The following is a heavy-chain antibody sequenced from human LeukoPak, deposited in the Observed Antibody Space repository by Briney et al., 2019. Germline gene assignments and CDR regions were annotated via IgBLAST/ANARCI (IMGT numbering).Heavy chain of an antibody. CDR3: AKDHCSGFPGCYYFDV. V-gene: IGHV3-30*02. CDR2: IWYDGSEK. D-gene: IGHD2-15*01. Sequence: GGSLRLSCAASGFTFSSYGMHWVRQAPGKGLEWVAFIWYDGSEKYYADSVKGRFIISRDNSKNTVYLEMDSLRVEVTAVYSCAKDHCSGFPGCYYFDVWGRGTLVTVSS. J-gene: IGHJ2*01. CDR1: GFTFSSYG.